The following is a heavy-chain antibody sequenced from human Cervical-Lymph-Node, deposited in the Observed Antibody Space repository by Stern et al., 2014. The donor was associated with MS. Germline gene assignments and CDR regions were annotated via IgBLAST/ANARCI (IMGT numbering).Heavy chain of an antibody. D-gene: IGHD3-16*01. CDR1: GYTFTNYG. CDR2: IGAYNGNT. J-gene: IGHJ6*02. V-gene: IGHV1-18*01. Sequence: VQLVESGPEVKKPGASGKVSCKASGYTFTNYGLSWLRQAPGQGLQWMGWIGAYNGNTYYTQNLQDRVTITTDTSTNTAYMELRSLRSDDTAAYFCARGGTTSAANYYYYGLDVWGQGTTVTVSS. CDR3: ARGGTTSAANYYYYGLDV.